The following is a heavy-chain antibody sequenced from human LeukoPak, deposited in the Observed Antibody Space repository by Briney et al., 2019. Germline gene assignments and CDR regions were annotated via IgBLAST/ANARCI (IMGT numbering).Heavy chain of an antibody. CDR3: ALSPLGADGTWSGLLDY. J-gene: IGHJ4*02. D-gene: IGHD6-13*01. V-gene: IGHV4-38-2*01. CDR1: GYSISSGYY. Sequence: PSETLSLTCAVSGYSISSGYYWGWIRQPPGKGLEWIGSISPSGSTFYNPSLKSRVTISVDTSKNQFSLKLRSVTAADTAVYYCALSPLGADGTWSGLLDYWRQGTLVTVSS. CDR2: ISPSGST.